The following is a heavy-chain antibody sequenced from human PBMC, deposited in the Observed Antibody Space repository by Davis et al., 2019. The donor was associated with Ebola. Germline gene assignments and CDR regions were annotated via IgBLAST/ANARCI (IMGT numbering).Heavy chain of an antibody. V-gene: IGHV4-39*01. CDR3: ARGLGTGWYVVDAFDI. CDR1: GGSISSYY. J-gene: IGHJ3*02. CDR2: IYYSGST. D-gene: IGHD6-19*01. Sequence: MPSETLSLTCTVSGGSISSYYWGWIRQPPGKGLEWIGSIYYSGSTYYNPSLKSRVTISVDTSKNPFSLKLRYVSAADTAVYYCARGLGTGWYVVDAFDIWGPGTNVTVSP.